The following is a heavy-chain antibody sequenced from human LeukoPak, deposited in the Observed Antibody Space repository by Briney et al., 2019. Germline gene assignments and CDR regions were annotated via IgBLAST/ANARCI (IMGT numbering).Heavy chain of an antibody. Sequence: GGSLRLSCAASGFNFRDYGMHWVRQAPGKGLVWDSRIGSDGSGTKYADSVKGRFTVYRDNAKTTLYLEMNSLRVEDTAVYYCARLGRVTGWYSVYWGQGAMVTVAS. D-gene: IGHD1-26*01. CDR2: IGSDGSGT. V-gene: IGHV3-74*03. CDR1: GFNFRDYG. CDR3: ARLGRVTGWYSVY. J-gene: IGHJ4*02.